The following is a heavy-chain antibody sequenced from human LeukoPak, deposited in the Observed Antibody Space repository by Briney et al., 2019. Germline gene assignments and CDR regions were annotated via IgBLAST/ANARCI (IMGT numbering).Heavy chain of an antibody. CDR3: ARRGVDYDSSGIRPFFDY. CDR1: GGSISSYY. Sequence: SETLSLTCTVSGGSISSYYWSWIRQPPGKGLEWIGYIYYSGSTNYNPSLKSRVTISVDTSKNQFSLKLSSVTAADTAVYYCARRGVDYDSSGIRPFFDYWGQGTLVTVSP. J-gene: IGHJ4*02. V-gene: IGHV4-59*08. D-gene: IGHD3-22*01. CDR2: IYYSGST.